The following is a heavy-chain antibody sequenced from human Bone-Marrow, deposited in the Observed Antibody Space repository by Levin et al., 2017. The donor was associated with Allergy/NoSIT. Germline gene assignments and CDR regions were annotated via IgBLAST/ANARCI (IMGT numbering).Heavy chain of an antibody. CDR1: GFAFTFEDHA. CDR3: AQDVSPGSGWFESFDA. J-gene: IGHJ5*02. V-gene: IGHV3-9*01. CDR2: ISWDSGNI. D-gene: IGHD6-19*01. Sequence: SLKISCAASGFAFTFEDHAMHWVRQAPGKGPEWVAGISWDSGNIAYADPVKGRFSISRDNAKKSVFLQMRRLRPEDTALYCCAQDVSPGSGWFESFDAWGQGTLVIVSS.